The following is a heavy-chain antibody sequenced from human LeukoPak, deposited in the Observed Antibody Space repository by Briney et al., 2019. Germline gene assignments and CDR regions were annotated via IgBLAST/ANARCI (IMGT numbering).Heavy chain of an antibody. D-gene: IGHD5-12*01. Sequence: GSLRLSCAASGFTFSSYGMHWVRQAPGKGLEWVSTISSSSSYKYYADSMKGRFTISRDNAKNSLYLQMNSLRAEDTAVYYCARVKEASAFDIWGQGTMVTVSS. CDR2: ISSSSSYK. J-gene: IGHJ3*02. V-gene: IGHV3-21*01. CDR3: ARVKEASAFDI. CDR1: GFTFSSYG.